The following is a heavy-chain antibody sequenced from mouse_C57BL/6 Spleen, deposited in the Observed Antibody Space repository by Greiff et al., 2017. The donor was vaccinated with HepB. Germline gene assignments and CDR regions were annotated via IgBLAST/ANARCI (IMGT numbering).Heavy chain of an antibody. V-gene: IGHV2-9-1*01. Sequence: QVQLQQSGPGLVAPSQSLSITCTVSGFSLTSYAISWVRQPPGKGLEWLGVIWTGGGTNYNSALKSRLSISKDNSKSQVFLKMNSLQTDDTARYYCARPPYGNYVSYWYFDVWGTGTTVTVSS. D-gene: IGHD2-1*01. CDR1: GFSLTSYA. CDR3: ARPPYGNYVSYWYFDV. J-gene: IGHJ1*03. CDR2: IWTGGGT.